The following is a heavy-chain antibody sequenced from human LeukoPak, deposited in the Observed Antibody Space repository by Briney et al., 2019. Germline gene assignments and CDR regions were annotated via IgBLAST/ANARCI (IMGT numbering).Heavy chain of an antibody. D-gene: IGHD1-14*01. Sequence: GGSLRLSCAASGFTFSSYAMSWVRQAPGKGLEWVSAISGSGGSTYYADSVKGRFTISRDNSKNTLFLQMNSLRAGDTAVYYCARGSITARDYYYYYGLDVWGQGTTVTVSS. J-gene: IGHJ6*02. CDR2: ISGSGGST. CDR1: GFTFSSYA. V-gene: IGHV3-23*01. CDR3: ARGSITARDYYYYYGLDV.